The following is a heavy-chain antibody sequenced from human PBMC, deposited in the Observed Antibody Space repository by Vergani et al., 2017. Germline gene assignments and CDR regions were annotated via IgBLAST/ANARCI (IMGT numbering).Heavy chain of an antibody. CDR2: ISGSGGSP. J-gene: IGHJ6*03. D-gene: IGHD1-26*01. V-gene: IGHV3-23*01. CDR3: AKGGIVGATTFYYYYYMDV. Sequence: EVQLLESGGGLVQPGGSLRLSCAASGFTFSSYAMSWVRQAPGKGLEWVSAISGSGGSPYYADSVKGRFTISRDNSKNTLYLQMNSLRAEDTAVYYCAKGGIVGATTFYYYYYMDVWGKGTTVTVSS. CDR1: GFTFSSYA.